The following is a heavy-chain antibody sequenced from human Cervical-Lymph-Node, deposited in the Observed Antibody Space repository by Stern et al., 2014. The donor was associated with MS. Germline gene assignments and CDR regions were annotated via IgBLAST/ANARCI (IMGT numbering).Heavy chain of an antibody. V-gene: IGHV5-10-1*01. Sequence: EVQLVESGAEVRKPGDSLRISCKGSGYTFANYWIAWVRQMPGRGLEWMGAIDPSDSYAKYGPSFQGHVTISADKSIATAYLQWSSLRASDNAIYYCVRRGDYVPFDYWGQGTRVTVSS. CDR3: VRRGDYVPFDY. D-gene: IGHD4-17*01. CDR2: IDPSDSYA. J-gene: IGHJ4*02. CDR1: GYTFANYW.